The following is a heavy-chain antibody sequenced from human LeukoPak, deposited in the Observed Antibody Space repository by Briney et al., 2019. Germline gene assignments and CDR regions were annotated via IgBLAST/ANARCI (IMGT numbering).Heavy chain of an antibody. D-gene: IGHD3-22*01. J-gene: IGHJ4*02. CDR3: AKASHAGYDSSGEFDY. CDR1: GFTFSSYG. V-gene: IGHV3-33*06. CDR2: IWYDGSNK. Sequence: GGSLRLSCAAYGFTFSSYGMHWVRQAPGKGLEWVAVIWYDGSNKYYADSVKGRFTISRDNSKNTLYLQMNSLRAEDTAVYYCAKASHAGYDSSGEFDYWGQGTLVTVSS.